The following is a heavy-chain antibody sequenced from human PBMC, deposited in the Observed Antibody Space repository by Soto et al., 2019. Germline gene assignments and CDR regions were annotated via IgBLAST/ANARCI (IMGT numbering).Heavy chain of an antibody. CDR3: ARLQDCGDRLGFYYYGMDV. J-gene: IGHJ6*02. CDR1: GFPFSTYS. D-gene: IGHD4-17*01. V-gene: IGHV3-48*02. Sequence: GGSLRLSCAASGFPFSTYSFNWVRQAPGKGLEWVSYISDTSSTVHYADSVEGRFTISIDNAKNSLYLQMSSLRDEDTAVYYCARLQDCGDRLGFYYYGMDVWGQGTTVTVSS. CDR2: ISDTSSTV.